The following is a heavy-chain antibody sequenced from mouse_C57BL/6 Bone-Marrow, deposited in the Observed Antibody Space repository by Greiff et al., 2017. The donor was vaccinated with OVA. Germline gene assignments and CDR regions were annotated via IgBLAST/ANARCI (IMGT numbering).Heavy chain of an antibody. V-gene: IGHV1-55*01. J-gene: IGHJ3*01. CDR1: GYTFTSYW. CDR3: AREGSLYYYGSSPFAY. D-gene: IGHD1-1*01. CDR2: IYPGSGST. Sequence: VQLQQPGAELVKPGASVKMSCKASGYTFTSYWITWVKQRPGQGLEWIGDIYPGSGSTNYNEKFKSKATLTVDTSSSTAYMQLSSLTSEDSAVYYCAREGSLYYYGSSPFAYWGQGTLVTVSA.